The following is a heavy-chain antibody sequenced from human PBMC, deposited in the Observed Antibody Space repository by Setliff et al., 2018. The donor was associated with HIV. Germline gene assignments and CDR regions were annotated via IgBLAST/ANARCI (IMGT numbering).Heavy chain of an antibody. Sequence: PSETLSLTCTVSRDSINGHWWSWIRQPPGKGLEWTGSIHYSGITHYNPSLKSRLTMSVDTSKNQVSLKLTSVTAADTAVYYCSRYKCINFACVGFDIWGQGTVVTVSS. J-gene: IGHJ3*02. V-gene: IGHV4-59*11. CDR3: SRYKCINFACVGFDI. D-gene: IGHD3-9*01. CDR2: IHYSGIT. CDR1: RDSINGHW.